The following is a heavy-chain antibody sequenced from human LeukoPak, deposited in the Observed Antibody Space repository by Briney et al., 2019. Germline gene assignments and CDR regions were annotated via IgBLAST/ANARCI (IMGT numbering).Heavy chain of an antibody. Sequence: GGSLRLSCAASGFTVSSNYMSWVRQAPGKGLEWVAVIPYDGSNKYYADSVKGRFTISRDNSKNTLYLQMNSLRAEDTAVYYCARSPISSTSWSPFDYWGQGTLVTVSS. V-gene: IGHV3-30-3*01. CDR3: ARSPISSTSWSPFDY. CDR2: IPYDGSNK. CDR1: GFTVSSNY. J-gene: IGHJ4*02. D-gene: IGHD2-2*01.